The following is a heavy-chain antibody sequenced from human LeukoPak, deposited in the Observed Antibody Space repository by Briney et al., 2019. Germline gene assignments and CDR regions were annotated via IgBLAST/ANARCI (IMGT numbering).Heavy chain of an antibody. CDR1: GYTFTGYY. Sequence: ASVKVSCKASGYTFTGYYMHWVRQAPGQGLEWMGWINPNSGGTNYAQKFQGRVTMTRDTSISTAYMELSRLRSDDTAVYYCAKEKWELLLGRGWCYFDYWGQGTLVTVSS. D-gene: IGHD1-26*01. CDR2: INPNSGGT. V-gene: IGHV1-2*02. J-gene: IGHJ4*02. CDR3: AKEKWELLLGRGWCYFDY.